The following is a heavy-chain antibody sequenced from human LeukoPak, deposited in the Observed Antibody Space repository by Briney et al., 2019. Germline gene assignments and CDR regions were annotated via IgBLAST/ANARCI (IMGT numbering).Heavy chain of an antibody. CDR3: ARFYGSGTFDY. V-gene: IGHV3-73*01. CDR2: IGTKANNYAT. J-gene: IGHJ4*02. D-gene: IGHD3-10*01. Sequence: GGSLRLSCAASGFIFSGSSIHWVRQASGKGLKWVGRIGTKANNYATTHAASVRGRFTISRDDPKNTAYLQMNSLKTEDTAVYYCARFYGSGTFDYWGQGTLVTVSS. CDR1: GFIFSGSS.